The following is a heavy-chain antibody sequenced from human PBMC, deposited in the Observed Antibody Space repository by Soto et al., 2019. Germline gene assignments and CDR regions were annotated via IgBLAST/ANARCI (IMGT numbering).Heavy chain of an antibody. V-gene: IGHV4-4*02. Sequence: QVQLQESGPGLVEPSGTLSLTCAVSGGSIISGNWWSWVRQPPGKGLEWIGEIYYSGSVNYNPSLQSRVTLPLDKSKNQFSLKLNSMTAADTDVYYCPRDRVVPMGGDWFDHWGQGNL. CDR1: GGSIISGNW. CDR3: PRDRVVPMGGDWFDH. J-gene: IGHJ5*02. CDR2: IYYSGSV. D-gene: IGHD2-21*01.